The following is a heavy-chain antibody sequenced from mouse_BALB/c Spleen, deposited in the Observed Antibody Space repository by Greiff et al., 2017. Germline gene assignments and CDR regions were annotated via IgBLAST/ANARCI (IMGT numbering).Heavy chain of an antibody. CDR2: ISYSGST. V-gene: IGHV3-8*02. CDR3: ARNYGSSYYFDY. J-gene: IGHJ2*01. CDR1: GDSITSGY. Sequence: EVKVVESGPSLVKPSQTLSLTCSVTGDSITSGYWNWIRKFPGNKLEYMGYISYSGSTCYNPSLKSRISITRDTSKNQYYLQLNSVTTEDTATYDCARNYGSSYYFDYWGQGTTLTVSS. D-gene: IGHD1-1*01.